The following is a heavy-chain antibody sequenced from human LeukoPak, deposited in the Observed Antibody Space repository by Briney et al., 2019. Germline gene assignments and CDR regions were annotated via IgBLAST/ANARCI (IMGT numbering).Heavy chain of an antibody. CDR2: MYTGGTT. Sequence: GGSLRLSRAASGFTVSSNYMSWVRQAPGKGLEWVSVMYTGGTTYYADSVKGRFTISRDNTKNTLYLQMNSLRAEDTAVYYCAREDRYGSGSFDYWGQGTLVTVSS. D-gene: IGHD6-19*01. J-gene: IGHJ4*02. CDR1: GFTVSSNY. CDR3: AREDRYGSGSFDY. V-gene: IGHV3-66*02.